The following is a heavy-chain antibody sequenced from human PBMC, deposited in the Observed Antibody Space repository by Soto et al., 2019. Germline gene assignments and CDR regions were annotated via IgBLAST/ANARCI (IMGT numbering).Heavy chain of an antibody. CDR2: FIPIFVSA. CDR3: ARDVSSDTTGFRGYDL. J-gene: IGHJ4*02. CDR1: GGTVSSYA. V-gene: IGHV1-69*01. D-gene: IGHD3-10*01. Sequence: QLHLVQFGAEVKKAGSSVKVSCKASGGTVSSYAITWVRQAPGKGLEWMGVFIPIFVSAHYAPKFQGRITITADESTSTAYMELSGLTSEDTAIYYCARDVSSDTTGFRGYDLWGQGTQVTVS.